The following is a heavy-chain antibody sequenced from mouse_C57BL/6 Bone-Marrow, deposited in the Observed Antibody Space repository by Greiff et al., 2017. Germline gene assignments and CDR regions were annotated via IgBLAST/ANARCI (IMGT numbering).Heavy chain of an antibody. Sequence: EVQLVESGGGLVKPGGSLKLSCAASGFTFSSYAMSWVRQTPEKRLEWVATISDGGSYTYYPDNVKGRFTISRDNAKNNLYLQMSHLKSEDTAMYYCARDRGLGRRYAMDYWGQGTSVTVSS. J-gene: IGHJ4*01. CDR3: ARDRGLGRRYAMDY. CDR1: GFTFSSYA. D-gene: IGHD4-1*01. V-gene: IGHV5-4*01. CDR2: ISDGGSYT.